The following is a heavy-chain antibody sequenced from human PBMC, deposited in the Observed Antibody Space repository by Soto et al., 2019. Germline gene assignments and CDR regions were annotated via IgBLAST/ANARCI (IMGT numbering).Heavy chain of an antibody. J-gene: IGHJ3*02. Sequence: AGSLRPSCPASGSTFRTYAMRWVRQAPGKGPEWVSAISGSGGSTYYADTVKGRFPILRDNSKNTPDQQMNSLRAEDTAVYYCAKFGYYDILTGPDAFDIWGQGTMVTVSS. CDR3: AKFGYYDILTGPDAFDI. V-gene: IGHV3-23*01. CDR1: GSTFRTYA. D-gene: IGHD3-9*01. CDR2: ISGSGGST.